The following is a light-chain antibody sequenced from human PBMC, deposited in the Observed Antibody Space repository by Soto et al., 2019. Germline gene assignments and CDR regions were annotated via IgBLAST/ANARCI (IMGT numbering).Light chain of an antibody. CDR2: GAS. CDR1: QSVSSN. Sequence: EIVMTQSPATLSVSPGERATLSCRASQSVSSNLAWYQQKPGQAPRLLIYGASTRATGIPARFSGSGSGTEFPLTISSLPSEDFAVYYCQQYNNWPPWTFGQGTKVKSN. V-gene: IGKV3-15*01. CDR3: QQYNNWPPWT. J-gene: IGKJ1*01.